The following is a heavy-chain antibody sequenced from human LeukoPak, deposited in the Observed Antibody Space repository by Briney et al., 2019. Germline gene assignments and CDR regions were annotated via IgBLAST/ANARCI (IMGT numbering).Heavy chain of an antibody. V-gene: IGHV3-30*18. CDR3: AKDTDIVPNYYFDY. Sequence: GGSLRLSCAASGFTFSSYAMSWVRQAPGKGLEWVAVISYDGSNKYYADSVKGRFTISRDNSKNTLYLQMNSLRAEDTAVYYCAKDTDIVPNYYFDYWGQGTLVTVSS. D-gene: IGHD2-8*01. J-gene: IGHJ4*02. CDR2: ISYDGSNK. CDR1: GFTFSSYA.